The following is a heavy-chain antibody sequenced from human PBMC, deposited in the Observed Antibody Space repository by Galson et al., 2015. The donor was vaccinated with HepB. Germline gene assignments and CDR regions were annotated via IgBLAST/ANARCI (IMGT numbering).Heavy chain of an antibody. CDR3: TITAAAGSDY. V-gene: IGHV3-73*01. D-gene: IGHD6-13*01. CDR1: GFTFSGSA. CDR2: IRSKANSYAT. J-gene: IGHJ4*02. Sequence: LRLSCAASGFTFSGSAMHWVRQASGKGLEWVGRIRSKANSYATAYAASVKGRFTISRDDSKNTAYLQMNSLKTEDTAVYYCTITAAAGSDYWGQGTLVTVSS.